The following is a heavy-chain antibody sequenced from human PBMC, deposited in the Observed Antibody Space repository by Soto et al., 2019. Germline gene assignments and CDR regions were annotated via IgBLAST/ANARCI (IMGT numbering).Heavy chain of an antibody. J-gene: IGHJ4*02. CDR1: GGSISSYY. Sequence: SETLSLTCTVSGGSISSYYWSWIRQPPGKGLEWIGYIYYSGSTSYNPSLKSRVTISVDTSKNQFSLKLSSVTAADTAVYYCARAVPDGYWYYFDYWGQGTLVNVS. D-gene: IGHD2-8*02. V-gene: IGHV4-59*01. CDR3: ARAVPDGYWYYFDY. CDR2: IYYSGST.